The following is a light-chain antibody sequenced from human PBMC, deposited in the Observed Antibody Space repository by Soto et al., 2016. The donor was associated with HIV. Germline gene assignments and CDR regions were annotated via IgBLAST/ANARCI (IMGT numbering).Light chain of an antibody. J-gene: IGKJ1*01. CDR1: QNINNY. V-gene: IGKV1-39*01. CDR2: AAT. Sequence: DIQMTQSPSSLSASVGDRITITCRASQNINNYLNWYQQKPGKAPKLLLYAATSLQSGVASRFTGSGSGTDFTLTITSLQPEDFATYYCQQSFRNPRTFGQGTKVE. CDR3: QQSFRNPRT.